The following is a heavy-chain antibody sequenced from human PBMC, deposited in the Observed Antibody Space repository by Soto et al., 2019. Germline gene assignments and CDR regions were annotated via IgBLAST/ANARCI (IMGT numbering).Heavy chain of an antibody. Sequence: GGSLRLSCAGSGFTFSNYGMHWVRQAPVKGLEWVAVIWYDGSNKYYADSVKGRFTISRDNSKNTLYLQMNSLRAEDTAVYYCARIMCGGDCYDFDYWGQGTLVTVSS. CDR3: ARIMCGGDCYDFDY. J-gene: IGHJ4*02. CDR2: IWYDGSNK. CDR1: GFTFSNYG. V-gene: IGHV3-33*01. D-gene: IGHD2-21*02.